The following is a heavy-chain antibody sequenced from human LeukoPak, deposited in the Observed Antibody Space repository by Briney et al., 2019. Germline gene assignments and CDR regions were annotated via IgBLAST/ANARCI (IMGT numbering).Heavy chain of an antibody. V-gene: IGHV3-48*03. D-gene: IGHD3-3*01. Sequence: QSGGSLRLSCAASGFTFSSYEMNWVRQAPGKGLEWVSYISSSGSTIYYADSVKGRFTISRDNSKNTLYLQMNSLRAEDTAVYYCARDVRGGRITIFGPFDYWGQGTLVTVSS. J-gene: IGHJ4*02. CDR1: GFTFSSYE. CDR2: ISSSGSTI. CDR3: ARDVRGGRITIFGPFDY.